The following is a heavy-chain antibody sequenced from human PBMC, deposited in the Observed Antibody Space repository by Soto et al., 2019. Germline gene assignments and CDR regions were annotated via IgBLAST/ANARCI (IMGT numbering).Heavy chain of an antibody. CDR1: GGSFSGYY. V-gene: IGHV4-34*01. D-gene: IGHD6-19*01. CDR3: ARGWGYSSGWSRFHKGWFDP. J-gene: IGHJ5*02. CDR2: INHSGST. Sequence: QVQLQQWGAGLLKPSETLSLTCAVYGGSFSGYYWSWIRQPPGKGLEWIGEINHSGSTNYNPSLKSRVTISVDTSKNQFSLKLSSVTAADTAVYYCARGWGYSSGWSRFHKGWFDPWGQGTLVTVSS.